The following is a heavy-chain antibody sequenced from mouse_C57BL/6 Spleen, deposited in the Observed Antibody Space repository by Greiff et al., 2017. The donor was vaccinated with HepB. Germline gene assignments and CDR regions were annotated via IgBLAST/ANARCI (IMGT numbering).Heavy chain of an antibody. CDR2: ISYDGSN. D-gene: IGHD3-3*01. J-gene: IGHJ2*01. CDR3: AREGQSTVFDY. CDR1: GYSITSGYY. Sequence: EVQRVESGPGLVKPSQSLSLTCSVTGYSITSGYYWNWIRQFPGNKLEWMGYISYDGSNNYNPSLKNRISITRDTSKNQFFLKLNSVTTEDTATYYCAREGQSTVFDYWGQGTTLTVSS. V-gene: IGHV3-6*01.